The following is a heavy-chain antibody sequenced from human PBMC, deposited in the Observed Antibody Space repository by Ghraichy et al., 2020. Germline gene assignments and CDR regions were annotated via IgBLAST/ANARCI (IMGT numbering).Heavy chain of an antibody. D-gene: IGHD3-10*01. J-gene: IGHJ4*02. CDR1: GDSVSSNSAA. CDR2: TYYRSKWYN. V-gene: IGHV6-1*01. CDR3: ARDDDYYGSGTYYNPSDH. Sequence: SQTLSLTCAISGDSVSSNSAAWNWIRQSPSRGLEWLGRTYYRSKWYNDYAVFVKSRITINPDTSKNQFSLQLNSVTPEDTAVYYCARDDDYYGSGTYYNPSDHWGQGTLVTVSS.